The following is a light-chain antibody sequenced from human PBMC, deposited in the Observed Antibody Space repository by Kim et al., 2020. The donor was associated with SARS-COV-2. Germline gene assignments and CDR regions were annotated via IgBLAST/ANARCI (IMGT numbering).Light chain of an antibody. CDR2: DAS. CDR3: QQRNKWPRT. V-gene: IGKV3-11*01. J-gene: IGKJ1*01. CDR1: QRVSTD. Sequence: LSPGERATLSCRASQRVSTDLAWYQQKPGQAPRLFIYDASNRATGIPARFIGRGSGTDFTLTVSSLEPEDSAIYYCQQRNKWPRTFGQGTKVDIK.